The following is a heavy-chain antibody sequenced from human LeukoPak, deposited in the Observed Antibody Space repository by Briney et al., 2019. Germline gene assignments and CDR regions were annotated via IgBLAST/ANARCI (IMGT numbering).Heavy chain of an antibody. CDR1: GYTFTDYY. V-gene: IGHV1-2*02. CDR3: ARALPQYGDFRFDY. J-gene: IGHJ4*02. CDR2: INPNSGGT. Sequence: ASVKVSCKASGYTFTDYYMHWVRQAPGQGLEWMAWINPNSGGTNCAQEFQGRVTMTRDTSITTAYMELSSLRSDDTAVYYCARALPQYGDFRFDYWAREPWSPSPQ. D-gene: IGHD4-17*01.